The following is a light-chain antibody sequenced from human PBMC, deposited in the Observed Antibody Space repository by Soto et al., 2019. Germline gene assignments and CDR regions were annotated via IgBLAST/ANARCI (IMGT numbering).Light chain of an antibody. V-gene: IGKV3-20*01. CDR3: QQYGTSLFS. J-gene: IGKJ3*01. CDR2: GTS. Sequence: EIVLTQSPGTLSLSPGERATLSFMASQSVSSSYLAWYQQKPGQAPRLLIYGTSSRATGIPDRFSGSGSGTDFTLTISRLEPEDFAVYYCQQYGTSLFSFGPGTKVDIK. CDR1: QSVSSSY.